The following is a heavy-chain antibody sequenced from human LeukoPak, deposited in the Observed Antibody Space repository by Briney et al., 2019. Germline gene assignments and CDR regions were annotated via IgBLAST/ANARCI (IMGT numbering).Heavy chain of an antibody. CDR3: ARSIYGSGSYYGYVDY. D-gene: IGHD3-10*01. V-gene: IGHV1-2*02. CDR2: INPNSGGT. Sequence: ASVKVSCKASGYTFTGYYMHWVRQAPGQGLEWMGWINPNSGGTNYAQKFQGRVTMTRDTSISTAYMELSRLRSDDTAVYYCARSIYGSGSYYGYVDYWGQGTLVTVSS. J-gene: IGHJ4*02. CDR1: GYTFTGYY.